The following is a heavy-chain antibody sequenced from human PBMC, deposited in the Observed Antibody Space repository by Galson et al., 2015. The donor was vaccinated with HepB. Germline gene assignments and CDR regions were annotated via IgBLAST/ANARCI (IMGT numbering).Heavy chain of an antibody. CDR1: GFTFSSYW. CDR2: INSDGSST. CDR3: ARMGGPTMVRGVIRHLYGMYV. D-gene: IGHD3-10*01. J-gene: IGHJ6*02. Sequence: SLRLSCAASGFTFSSYWMHWVRQAPGKGLVWVSRINSDGSSTSYADSVKGRFTISRDNAKNTLYLQMNSLRAEDTAVYYCARMGGPTMVRGVIRHLYGMYVWGQGSTVTVSS. V-gene: IGHV3-74*01.